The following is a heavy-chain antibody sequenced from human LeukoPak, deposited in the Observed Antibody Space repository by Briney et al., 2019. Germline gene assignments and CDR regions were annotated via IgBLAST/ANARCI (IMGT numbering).Heavy chain of an antibody. Sequence: PSQTLSLTCTVSGGSISSGGYSWSWIRQHPGKGLEWIGYIYYNGSTYYNPSLKSRVTISVDTSKNQFSLKLSSVTAADTAVYYCAREVPGPTYYYDSSGFDYWGQGTLVTVSS. CDR3: AREVPGPTYYYDSSGFDY. CDR1: GGSISSGGYS. J-gene: IGHJ4*02. V-gene: IGHV4-31*03. D-gene: IGHD3-22*01. CDR2: IYYNGST.